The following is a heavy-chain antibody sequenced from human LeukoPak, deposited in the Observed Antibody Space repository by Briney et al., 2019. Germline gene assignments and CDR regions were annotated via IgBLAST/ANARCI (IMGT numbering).Heavy chain of an antibody. D-gene: IGHD3-9*01. CDR3: ARGGSFDWLLKIGNWGDP. CDR1: GGSFSGYY. Sequence: SETLSLTCAVYGGSFSGYYWSWIRQPPGKGLEWIGEINHSGSTNYNPSLKSRVTISVGTSKNQFSLKLSSVTAADTAVYYCARGGSFDWLLKIGNWGDPWGQGTLVTVSS. J-gene: IGHJ5*02. CDR2: INHSGST. V-gene: IGHV4-34*01.